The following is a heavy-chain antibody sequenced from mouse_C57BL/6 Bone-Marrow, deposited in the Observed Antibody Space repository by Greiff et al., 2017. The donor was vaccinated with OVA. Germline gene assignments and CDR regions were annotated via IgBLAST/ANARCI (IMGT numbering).Heavy chain of an antibody. CDR3: ARDGYGWFAY. J-gene: IGHJ3*01. D-gene: IGHD2-2*01. Sequence: EVMLVESGGGLVKPGGSLKLSCAASGFTFSDYGMHWVRQAPEKGLEWVAYISSGSSTIYYADTVKGRFTISRDKAKNTLFLQMTSLRTEDTAMYYCARDGYGWFAYWGQGTLVTVSA. CDR2: ISSGSSTI. CDR1: GFTFSDYG. V-gene: IGHV5-17*01.